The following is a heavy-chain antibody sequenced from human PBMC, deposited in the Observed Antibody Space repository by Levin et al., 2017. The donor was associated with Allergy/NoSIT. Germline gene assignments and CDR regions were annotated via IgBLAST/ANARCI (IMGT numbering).Heavy chain of an antibody. CDR1: GFTFSSYS. V-gene: IGHV3-21*01. CDR2: ISSSSSYI. D-gene: IGHD6-19*01. J-gene: IGHJ4*02. CDR3: ARDSGAVAEFYYFDY. Sequence: GGSLRLSCAASGFTFSSYSMNWVRQAPGKGLEWVSSISSSSSYIYYVDSVKGRFTISRDNAKNSLYLQMNSLRAEDTAVYYCARDSGAVAEFYYFDYWGQGTLVTVSS.